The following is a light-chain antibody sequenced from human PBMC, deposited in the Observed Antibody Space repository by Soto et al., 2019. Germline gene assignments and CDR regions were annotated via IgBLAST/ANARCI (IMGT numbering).Light chain of an antibody. Sequence: QSVVTQEPSLTVSPGGTVTLTCASTTGAVTSAYYPNWFQQKPGQAPRALIYSTSNKQSWTPARFSGSLLGGKAALTLSGVQPEDEAEYYCLLYYEDAWVFGGGTKLTVL. CDR3: LLYYEDAWV. J-gene: IGLJ3*02. CDR2: STS. V-gene: IGLV7-43*01. CDR1: TGAVTSAYY.